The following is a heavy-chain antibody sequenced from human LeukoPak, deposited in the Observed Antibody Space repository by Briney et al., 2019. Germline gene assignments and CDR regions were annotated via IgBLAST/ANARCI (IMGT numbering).Heavy chain of an antibody. Sequence: TGGSLRLSCAASGFTFSSYGMHWVRQAPGKGLEWVAVISYDGSNKYYADSVKGRFTVSRDNAKNSLYLQMNSLRAEDTAVYYCARVFYGSGKTDYWGQGTLVTVSS. V-gene: IGHV3-30*03. CDR3: ARVFYGSGKTDY. CDR1: GFTFSSYG. J-gene: IGHJ4*02. CDR2: ISYDGSNK. D-gene: IGHD3-10*01.